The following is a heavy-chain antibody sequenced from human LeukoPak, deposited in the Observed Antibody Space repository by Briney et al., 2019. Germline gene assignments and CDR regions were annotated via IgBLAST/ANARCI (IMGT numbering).Heavy chain of an antibody. CDR3: ARDDSSGYRRLDP. Sequence: ASVKVSCKASGYTVTTYYMHWERQAPGQGLEWMGIINPSGGSTTYAQKFLGRVTMTRDTSTNTVYMELSSLRSEDTAVYYCARDDSSGYRRLDPWGQGTLVTVSS. V-gene: IGHV1-46*01. J-gene: IGHJ5*02. CDR2: INPSGGST. CDR1: GYTVTTYY. D-gene: IGHD3-22*01.